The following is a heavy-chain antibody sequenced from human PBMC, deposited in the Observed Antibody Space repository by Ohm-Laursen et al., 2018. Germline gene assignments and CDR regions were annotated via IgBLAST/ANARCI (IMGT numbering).Heavy chain of an antibody. CDR1: GYTFTGYY. CDR2: IDPKTGGT. Sequence: ASVKVSCKVSGYTFTGYYMHWVRQAPGQGLEWMGWIDPKTGGTNYAQNFQGRVTMTRDTSISTAYMELSRLKSDDTAVYYCARSSHYYDSSGYPYFDYWGQGTLVTVSS. D-gene: IGHD3-22*01. V-gene: IGHV1-2*02. J-gene: IGHJ4*02. CDR3: ARSSHYYDSSGYPYFDY.